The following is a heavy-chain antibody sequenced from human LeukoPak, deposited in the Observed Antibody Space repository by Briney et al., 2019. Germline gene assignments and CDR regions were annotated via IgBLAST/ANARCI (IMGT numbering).Heavy chain of an antibody. CDR2: MNPNSGNT. J-gene: IGHJ4*02. Sequence: ASVKVSCKASGYTFTSYDINWVRQATGQGLEWMGWMNPNSGNTGYAQKFQGRVTVTRNTSISTAYMELSSLRSEDTAVYYCARVQYIAVAATGYWGQGTLVTVSS. CDR1: GYTFTSYD. CDR3: ARVQYIAVAATGY. V-gene: IGHV1-8*01. D-gene: IGHD6-19*01.